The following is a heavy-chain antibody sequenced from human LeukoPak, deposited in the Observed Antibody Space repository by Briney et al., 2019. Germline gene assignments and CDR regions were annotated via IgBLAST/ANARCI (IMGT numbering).Heavy chain of an antibody. CDR2: INHSGST. CDR1: GGSFSGYY. D-gene: IGHD3-10*01. J-gene: IGHJ4*02. V-gene: IGHV4-34*01. CDR3: ARGKVDYGSGSYYIAPYFDY. Sequence: PSETLSLTCAVYGGSFSGYYWSWIRQPPGKGLEWIGEINHSGSTNYNPSLKSRVTISVDTSKNQFSLKLSSVTAADTAVYYCARGKVDYGSGSYYIAPYFDYWGQGTLVTVSS.